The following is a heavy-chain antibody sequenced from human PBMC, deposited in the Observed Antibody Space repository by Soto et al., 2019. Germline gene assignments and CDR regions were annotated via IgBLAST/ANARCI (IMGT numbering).Heavy chain of an antibody. CDR3: ARLHGYCISSSCHGHYAMDV. J-gene: IGHJ6*02. D-gene: IGHD2-2*01. CDR2: IYYSGST. Sequence: SETLSLTCAIDSTPVRSSTFTWVLIRQPPGKGLEWIGSIYYSGSTYYNPSLNSRVTVSVDTSKNQFSLKVTSVTAADTAVYYCARLHGYCISSSCHGHYAMDVWGQGTTVT. CDR1: STPVRSSTFT. V-gene: IGHV4-39*01.